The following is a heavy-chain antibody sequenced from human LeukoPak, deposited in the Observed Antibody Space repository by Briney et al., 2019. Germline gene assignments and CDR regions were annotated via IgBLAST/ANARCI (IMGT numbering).Heavy chain of an antibody. Sequence: PSETLSLTCAVYGGSFSGYYWSWIRQPPGKGLEWIAYIYYSGSTSYNPSLKSRVTISVDTSKNQFSLRLSSVTAADTAVYYCARRARWAQDFDYWGQGTLVTVSS. CDR3: ARRARWAQDFDY. CDR1: GGSFSGYY. D-gene: IGHD5-24*01. V-gene: IGHV4-59*08. CDR2: IYYSGST. J-gene: IGHJ4*02.